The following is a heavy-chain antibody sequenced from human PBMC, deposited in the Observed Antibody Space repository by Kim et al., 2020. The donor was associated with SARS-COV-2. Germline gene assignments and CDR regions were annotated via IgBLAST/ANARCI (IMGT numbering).Heavy chain of an antibody. CDR2: IIPIFGTA. Sequence: SVKVSCKASGGTFSSYAISWVRQAPGQGLEWMGGIIPIFGTANYAQKFQGRVTITADESTSTAYMELSSLRSEDTAVYYCARFPRGGRFGELRGSNWFDPWGQGTLVTVSS. V-gene: IGHV1-69*13. D-gene: IGHD3-10*01. CDR3: ARFPRGGRFGELRGSNWFDP. CDR1: GGTFSSYA. J-gene: IGHJ5*02.